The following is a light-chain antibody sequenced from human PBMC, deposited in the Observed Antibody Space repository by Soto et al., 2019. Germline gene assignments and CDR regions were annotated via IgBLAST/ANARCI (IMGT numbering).Light chain of an antibody. J-gene: IGKJ1*01. Sequence: IVMTQSPLSLPVTPGEPASISCRSSQSLLHSNGYNYLDWYLQKPGQSPQLLIYFGSSRASGVPDRFSGGGSGTDFTLKISRVEAEDVGIYYCMQALQTPPTFGQGTKVDIK. CDR3: MQALQTPPT. CDR1: QSLLHSNGYNY. V-gene: IGKV2-28*01. CDR2: FGS.